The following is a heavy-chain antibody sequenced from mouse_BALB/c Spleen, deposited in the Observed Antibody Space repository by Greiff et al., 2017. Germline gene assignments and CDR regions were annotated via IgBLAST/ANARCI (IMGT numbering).Heavy chain of an antibody. J-gene: IGHJ3*01. D-gene: IGHD1-1*01. CDR1: GFTFSSYG. Sequence: DVHLVESGGDLVKPGGSLKLSCAASGFTFSSYGMSWVRQTPDKRLEWVATISSGGSYTYYPDSVKGRFTISRDNAKNTLYLQMSSLKSEDTAMYYCARSLYGSLAWFAYWGQGTLVTVSA. CDR2: ISSGGSYT. CDR3: ARSLYGSLAWFAY. V-gene: IGHV5-6*01.